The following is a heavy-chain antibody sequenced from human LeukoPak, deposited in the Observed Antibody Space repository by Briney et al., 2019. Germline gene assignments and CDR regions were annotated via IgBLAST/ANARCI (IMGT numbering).Heavy chain of an antibody. CDR1: GGSFSGYY. V-gene: IGHV4-34*01. CDR2: INHSGST. Sequence: SETLSLTCAVYGGSFSGYYWSWIRQPPGKGLEWIGEINHSGSTNYNPSLKSRVTISVDTSKNQFSLKLSSVTAADTAVYYCARQHSIPRYCSSTSCWNWYFDLWGRGTLVTVSS. CDR3: ARQHSIPRYCSSTSCWNWYFDL. J-gene: IGHJ2*01. D-gene: IGHD2-2*01.